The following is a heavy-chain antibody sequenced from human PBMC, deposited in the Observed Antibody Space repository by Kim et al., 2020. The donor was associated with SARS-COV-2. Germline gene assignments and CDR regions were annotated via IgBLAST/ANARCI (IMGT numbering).Heavy chain of an antibody. D-gene: IGHD3-3*01. V-gene: IGHV3-66*01. J-gene: IGHJ6*02. Sequence: GRFTISRDNAKNTLYLQMNSLRAEDTAVYYCARGAYSRFLCDRIYYYGMDVWGQGTTVTVSS. CDR3: ARGAYSRFLCDRIYYYGMDV.